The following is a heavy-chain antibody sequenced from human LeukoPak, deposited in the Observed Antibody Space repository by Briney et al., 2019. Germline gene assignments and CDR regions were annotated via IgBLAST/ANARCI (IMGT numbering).Heavy chain of an antibody. V-gene: IGHV3-15*01. D-gene: IGHD3-22*01. CDR2: LKSKTDGGAT. CDR3: TTSITMIVVARGAFDI. Sequence: GGSLRLSCAASVFTFSNAWMSSVRRSPGQGRGWCGRLKSKTDGGATDYAAPARGGFPFSRDDSKNTLYLQMNSLKTEDTAVYYFTTSITMIVVARGAFDIWGQGTMVTVSS. J-gene: IGHJ3*02. CDR1: VFTFSNAW.